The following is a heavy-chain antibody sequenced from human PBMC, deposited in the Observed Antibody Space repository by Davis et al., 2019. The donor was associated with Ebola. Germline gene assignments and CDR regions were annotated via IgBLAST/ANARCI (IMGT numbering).Heavy chain of an antibody. J-gene: IGHJ4*02. CDR2: ISGSGGST. Sequence: GESLKISCAASGFTFSSYAMSWVRQAPGKGLEWVSAISGSGGSTYYAGSVKGRFTISRDNSRNTLYLQMNSLRAEDTAVYYCAKGTRDYWGQGTLVTVSS. CDR1: GFTFSSYA. CDR3: AKGTRDY. V-gene: IGHV3-23*01.